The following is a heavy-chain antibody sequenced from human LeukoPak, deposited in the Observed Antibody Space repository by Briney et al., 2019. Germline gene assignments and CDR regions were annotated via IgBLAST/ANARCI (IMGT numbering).Heavy chain of an antibody. Sequence: ASVKVSCKASGYTFTGYYMHWVRQAPGQGLEWMGRINPNSGGTNYAQKFQGGVTMTRDTSISTAYMELSRLRSDDTAVYYCARADQSFYGMDVWGQGTTVTVSS. V-gene: IGHV1-2*06. CDR3: ARADQSFYGMDV. J-gene: IGHJ6*02. CDR1: GYTFTGYY. CDR2: INPNSGGT.